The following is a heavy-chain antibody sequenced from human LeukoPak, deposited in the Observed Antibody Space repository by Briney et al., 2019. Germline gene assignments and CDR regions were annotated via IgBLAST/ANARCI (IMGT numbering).Heavy chain of an antibody. D-gene: IGHD6-19*01. CDR1: GGSFSGYY. V-gene: IGHV4-34*01. CDR3: ARTVAGTFDY. J-gene: IGHJ4*02. CDR2: INHSGST. Sequence: SETLSLTCAVYGGSFSGYYWSWIRQPPGKGLEWIGEINHSGSTNYNPSLKSRVTISVDTSKNQFSLKLSSVTAADTAVYYCARTVAGTFDYWGQGTLATVSS.